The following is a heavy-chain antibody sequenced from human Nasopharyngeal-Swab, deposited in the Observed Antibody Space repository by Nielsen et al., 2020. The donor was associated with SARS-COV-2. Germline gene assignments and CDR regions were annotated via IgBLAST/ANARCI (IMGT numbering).Heavy chain of an antibody. CDR3: ARGNGYYYMDV. V-gene: IGHV3-7*01. Sequence: GESLKISCAASGFTFSSYWMSWVRQAPGKGLEWVANIKQDGSEKYYVDSVKGRFTISRDNAKNSLYLQMNSLRAEDTAVYYCARGNGYYYMDVWGKGTTVTVSS. CDR2: IKQDGSEK. J-gene: IGHJ6*03. CDR1: GFTFSSYW.